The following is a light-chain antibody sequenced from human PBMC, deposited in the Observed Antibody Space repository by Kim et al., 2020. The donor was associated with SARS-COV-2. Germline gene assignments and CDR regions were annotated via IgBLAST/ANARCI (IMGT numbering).Light chain of an antibody. J-gene: IGLJ1*01. CDR1: SSDVDDYNY. V-gene: IGLV2-14*03. CDR2: DVN. Sequence: GQSITITCTGTSSDVDDYNYVSWYQQHPGKAPKRMLYDVNNRPSGVSTRFSGSKSGNTTSLTISGLQAEDEADYYCRSYTSSTTLLFGTGTKVTVL. CDR3: RSYTSSTTLL.